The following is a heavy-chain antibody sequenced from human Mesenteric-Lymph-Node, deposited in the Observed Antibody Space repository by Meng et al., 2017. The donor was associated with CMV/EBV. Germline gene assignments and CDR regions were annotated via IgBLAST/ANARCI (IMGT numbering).Heavy chain of an antibody. CDR1: GFTFSSYG. Sequence: GESLKISCEVSGFTFSSYGMHWVRQAPGKGLEWVAVIWYDGSNKYYADSVKGRFTISRDNSKNTLYLQMNSLRAEDTAVYYCAKEGSTSSNDYWGQGTLVTVSS. D-gene: IGHD2-2*01. J-gene: IGHJ4*02. V-gene: IGHV3-33*06. CDR3: AKEGSTSSNDY. CDR2: IWYDGSNK.